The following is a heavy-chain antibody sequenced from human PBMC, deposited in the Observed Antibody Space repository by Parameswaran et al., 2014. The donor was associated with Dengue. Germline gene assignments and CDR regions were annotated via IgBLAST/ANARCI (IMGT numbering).Heavy chain of an antibody. CDR2: ISAYNGNT. CDR3: ALGILTGYRFDY. D-gene: IGHD3-9*01. V-gene: IGHV1-18*01. J-gene: IGHJ4*02. Sequence: VRQAPGKGLEWMGWISAYNGNTNYAQKLQGRVTMTTDTSTSTAYMELRSLRSDDTAVYYCALGILTGYRFDYWGQGTLVTVSS.